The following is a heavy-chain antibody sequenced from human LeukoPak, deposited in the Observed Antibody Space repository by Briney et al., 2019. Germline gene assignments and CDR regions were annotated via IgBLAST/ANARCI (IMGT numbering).Heavy chain of an antibody. CDR1: GFTFSSYA. J-gene: IGHJ4*02. CDR2: ISSNGGST. CDR3: ARARGTVVAYYFDY. D-gene: IGHD1-1*01. V-gene: IGHV3-64*01. Sequence: GGSLRLSCAASGFTFSSYAMHWVRQAPGKGLEFVSAISSNGGSTYYANSVKGRFTISRDNSKNTLYLQMGSLRAKDMAVYYCARARGTVVAYYFDYWGQGTLVTVSS.